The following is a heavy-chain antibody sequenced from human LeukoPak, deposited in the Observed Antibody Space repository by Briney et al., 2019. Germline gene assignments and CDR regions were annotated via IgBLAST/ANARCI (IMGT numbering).Heavy chain of an antibody. CDR1: GYTFTSYD. CDR3: ATGGYNWNLASFFDY. Sequence: ASVKVSCKASGYTFTSYDINWVRQATGQGPEWMGWMNPNSGNTGYAQKFQGRVTMTRNTSISTAYMELSSLRSEDTAVYYCATGGYNWNLASFFDYWGQGTLVTVSS. D-gene: IGHD1-20*01. CDR2: MNPNSGNT. J-gene: IGHJ4*02. V-gene: IGHV1-8*01.